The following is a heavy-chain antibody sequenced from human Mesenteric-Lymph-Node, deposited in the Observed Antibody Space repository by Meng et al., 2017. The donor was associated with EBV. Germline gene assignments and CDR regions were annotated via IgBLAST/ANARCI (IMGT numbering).Heavy chain of an antibody. J-gene: IGHJ4*02. D-gene: IGHD5-24*01. V-gene: IGHV3-30*18. CDR1: GFTFSSYG. CDR2: ISYDGSNK. CDR3: AKDGREDYIGDYFDY. Sequence: QVQLVESGGGVVQPGRSLMLPCAASGFTFSSYGMYWVRQAPGKGLEWVAVISYDGSNKKYVDSVKGRFTISRDNSKNTLFLQMDSLRGEDTAVYYCAKDGREDYIGDYFDYWGQGTLVTVSS.